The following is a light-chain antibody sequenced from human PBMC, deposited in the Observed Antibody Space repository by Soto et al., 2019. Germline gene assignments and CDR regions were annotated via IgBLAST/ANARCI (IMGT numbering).Light chain of an antibody. CDR3: QQRSNWPREVT. V-gene: IGKV3-11*01. CDR2: DAS. Sequence: EIVLTQSPATLSLSPGERATLSCRASQSVSSYLAWYQQKPGQAPRLLIYDASNRATGIPARFNGSGSGTDFTLTISSLEPEDFAVYYCQQRSNWPREVTFGGGTKVEIK. J-gene: IGKJ4*01. CDR1: QSVSSY.